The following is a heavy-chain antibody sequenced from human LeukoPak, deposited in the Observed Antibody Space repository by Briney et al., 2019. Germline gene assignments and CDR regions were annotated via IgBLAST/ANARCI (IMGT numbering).Heavy chain of an antibody. D-gene: IGHD4-23*01. V-gene: IGHV1-8*01. CDR1: GYTFTNYD. Sequence: GASVKVSCKXSGYTFTNYDINWVRQATGQGLEWMGWMNSNSDNIGYAQKFQGRVTMARDTSISTAYMELSSLRSEDTAVYYCARGNYDGYYFDSWGQGTPVTVFS. CDR2: MNSNSDNI. CDR3: ARGNYDGYYFDS. J-gene: IGHJ4*02.